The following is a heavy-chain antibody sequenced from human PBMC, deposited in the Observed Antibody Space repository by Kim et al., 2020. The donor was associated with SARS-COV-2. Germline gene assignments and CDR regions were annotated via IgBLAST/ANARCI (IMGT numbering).Heavy chain of an antibody. V-gene: IGHV1-46*01. D-gene: IGHD3-3*01. J-gene: IGHJ4*02. CDR3: ARDSYYDFWSGYYLGY. Sequence: FQGRVTMTRDTSTSTVYMELSSLRSEDTAVYYCARDSYYDFWSGYYLGYWGQGTLVTVSS.